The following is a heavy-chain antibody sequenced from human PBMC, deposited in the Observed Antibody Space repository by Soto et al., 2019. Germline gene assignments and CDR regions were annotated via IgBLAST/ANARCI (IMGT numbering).Heavy chain of an antibody. CDR1: GFTFSSYG. J-gene: IGHJ4*02. CDR3: AKDAHSGYYYDSSGYYPQY. Sequence: PGGSLRLSCAASGFTFSSYGMHWVRQAPGKGLEWVAVISYDGSNKYYADSVKGRFTISRDNSKNTLYLQMNSLRAEDTAVYYCAKDAHSGYYYDSSGYYPQYWGQGTLVTVSS. CDR2: ISYDGSNK. V-gene: IGHV3-30*18. D-gene: IGHD3-22*01.